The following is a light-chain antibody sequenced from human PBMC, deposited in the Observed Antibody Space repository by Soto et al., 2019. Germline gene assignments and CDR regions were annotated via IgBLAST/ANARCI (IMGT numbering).Light chain of an antibody. CDR2: EVS. CDR1: SSDIGGYNY. Sequence: QSALTQPASVSGSPGQSITISCTGTSSDIGGYNYVSWYQHHPGKAPKLMIYEVSNRPSGVSNRFSGSKSGNTASLTISGLQAEDEADYYCSSDTSSSTLFGGGTKLTVL. V-gene: IGLV2-14*01. J-gene: IGLJ2*01. CDR3: SSDTSSSTL.